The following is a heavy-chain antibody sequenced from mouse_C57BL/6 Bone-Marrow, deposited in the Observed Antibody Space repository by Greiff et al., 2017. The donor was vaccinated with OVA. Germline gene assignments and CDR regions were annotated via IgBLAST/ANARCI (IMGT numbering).Heavy chain of an antibody. CDR2: IYPSDSET. J-gene: IGHJ2*01. CDR1: GYTFTSYW. D-gene: IGHD1-1*01. V-gene: IGHV1-61*01. Sequence: QVQLKESGAELVRPGSSVKLSCKASGYTFTSYWMDWVKQRPGQGLEWIGNIYPSDSETHYNQKFKDKATLTVDKSSSTAYMQLSSLTSEDSAVYYCASYGSSQYYLDYWGQGTTLTVSS. CDR3: ASYGSSQYYLDY.